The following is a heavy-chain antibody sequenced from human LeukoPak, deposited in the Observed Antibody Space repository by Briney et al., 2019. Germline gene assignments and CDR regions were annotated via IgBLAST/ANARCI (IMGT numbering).Heavy chain of an antibody. CDR2: IIPIFGTA. Sequence: GATVKVSCKASGGTFSSYAISWVRQAPGQGLEWMGGIIPIFGTANYAQKFQGGVTITADESTSTAYMELSSLRSEDTAVYYCARAHSSGWYFDYWGQGTLVTVSS. CDR1: GGTFSSYA. CDR3: ARAHSSGWYFDY. J-gene: IGHJ4*02. V-gene: IGHV1-69*13. D-gene: IGHD6-19*01.